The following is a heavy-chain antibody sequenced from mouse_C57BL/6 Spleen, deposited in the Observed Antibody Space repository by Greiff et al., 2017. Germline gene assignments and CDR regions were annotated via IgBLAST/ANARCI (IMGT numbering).Heavy chain of an antibody. J-gene: IGHJ4*01. D-gene: IGHD1-1*01. Sequence: VQLQQPGAELVKPGASVKLSCKASGYTFTSYWMQWVKQRPGQGLEWIGEIDPSDSYTNYNQKFKGKATLTVDTSSSTAYMQLSSLTSEDSAVYYCARIYYGTPLAMDDWGQGTSVTVSS. CDR2: IDPSDSYT. CDR3: ARIYYGTPLAMDD. CDR1: GYTFTSYW. V-gene: IGHV1-50*01.